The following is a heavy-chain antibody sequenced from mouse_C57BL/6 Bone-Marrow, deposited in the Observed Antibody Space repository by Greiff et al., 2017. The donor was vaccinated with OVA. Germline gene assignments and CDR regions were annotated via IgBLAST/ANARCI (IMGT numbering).Heavy chain of an antibody. CDR2: IDPSDSYT. D-gene: IGHD2-3*01. CDR3: ANYDPEDFDV. Sequence: QVQLQQSGAELVKPGALVKLSCKASGYTFTSYWMQWVKQRPGQGLEWIGEIDPSDSYTNYNQKFKGKATLTVDTSSSTAYMQLSSLTSEDSAVYYCANYDPEDFDVWGTGTTVTVSS. CDR1: GYTFTSYW. J-gene: IGHJ1*03. V-gene: IGHV1-50*01.